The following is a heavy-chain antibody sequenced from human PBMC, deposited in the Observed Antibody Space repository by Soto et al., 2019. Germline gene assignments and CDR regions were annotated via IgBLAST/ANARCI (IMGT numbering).Heavy chain of an antibody. CDR2: IDNDGSGT. J-gene: IGHJ4*02. CDR3: TTAFEY. CDR1: GFTLRTYW. V-gene: IGHV3-74*01. Sequence: EVQLVESGGGSVQLGGSLRLSCPASGFTLRTYWMHWVRQAPGKGLVWVSRIDNDGSGTSYADFVEGRFTISRDDAKNTLYLQLNSLRADDTAVYYCTTAFEYWGRGTLVAVSS.